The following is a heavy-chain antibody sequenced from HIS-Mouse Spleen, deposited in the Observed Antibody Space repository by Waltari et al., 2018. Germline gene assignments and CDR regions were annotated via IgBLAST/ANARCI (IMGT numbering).Heavy chain of an antibody. CDR2: INHSRST. J-gene: IGHJ4*02. V-gene: IGHV4-34*01. Sequence: QVQLQQWGAGLLKPSETLSLTCAVYGGSFSGYYWSWIRQPPGKGLEWIGEINHSRSTNYNPSLKSRVTISVDTSKNQFSLKLSSVTAADTAVYYCARGKGSSSWYYFDYWGQGTLVTVSS. CDR1: GGSFSGYY. D-gene: IGHD6-13*01. CDR3: ARGKGSSSWYYFDY.